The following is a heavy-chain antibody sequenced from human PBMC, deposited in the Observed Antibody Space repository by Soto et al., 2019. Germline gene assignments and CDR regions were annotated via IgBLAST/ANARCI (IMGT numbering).Heavy chain of an antibody. J-gene: IGHJ5*02. CDR1: GYTFSTYG. CDR3: ARDWYPRFDP. CDR2: INPSSGET. V-gene: IGHV1-18*01. Sequence: PLVQSGPEVKKPGASVKVSCKASGYTFSTYGITWVRQAPGQGLEWMGWINPSSGETNYAQNFQGRVTVTTDTSVTTAYLELRNLRSDDTAAYYCARDWYPRFDPWGQGTLVTVSS. D-gene: IGHD6-13*01.